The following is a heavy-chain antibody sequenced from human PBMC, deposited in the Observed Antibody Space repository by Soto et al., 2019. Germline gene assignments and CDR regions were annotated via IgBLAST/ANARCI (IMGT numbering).Heavy chain of an antibody. Sequence: PGESLKISCKGSGCSFSTSWIGWVRQMSGKGLEWMGTIYPSDSDTRYSPSFQGQVIISADKSTSTAYLQWRSLKASDTAMYYCATRAEYYDFWSGYYGAWGQGTLVTVSS. D-gene: IGHD3-3*01. CDR3: ATRAEYYDFWSGYYGA. J-gene: IGHJ5*02. V-gene: IGHV5-51*01. CDR2: IYPSDSDT. CDR1: GCSFSTSW.